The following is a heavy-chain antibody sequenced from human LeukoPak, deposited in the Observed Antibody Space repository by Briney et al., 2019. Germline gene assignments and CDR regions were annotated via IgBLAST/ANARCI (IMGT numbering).Heavy chain of an antibody. D-gene: IGHD6-25*01. Sequence: PSETLSLTCTVSGDSISRSTYYWAWIRQPPGKGLEWIGSVYYGRSPYFNPSLESRATISVGTSKNHFSLKMSSVTAADTAVYYCARSSGTGTFSYWGQGTLVTVSS. V-gene: IGHV4-39*02. J-gene: IGHJ4*02. CDR3: ARSSGTGTFSY. CDR2: VYYGRSP. CDR1: GDSISRSTYY.